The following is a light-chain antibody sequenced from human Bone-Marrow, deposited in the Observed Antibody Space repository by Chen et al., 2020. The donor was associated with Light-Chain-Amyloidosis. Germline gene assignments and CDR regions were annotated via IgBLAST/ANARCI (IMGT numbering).Light chain of an antibody. CDR2: DAS. V-gene: IGKV1-39*01. J-gene: IGKJ1*01. CDR1: QKISRY. Sequence: DIQMTQSPFSLSASVGDRVTITCRASQKISRYLSWYQQKPGKPPKVLVHDASSLESVVPSRFSGSGSGTDFTLTITDLQPEDFATYYCQQSFTSWTFGQGTKVEIK. CDR3: QQSFTSWT.